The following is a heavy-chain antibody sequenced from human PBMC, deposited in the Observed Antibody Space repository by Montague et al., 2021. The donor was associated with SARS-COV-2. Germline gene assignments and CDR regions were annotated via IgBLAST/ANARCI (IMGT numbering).Heavy chain of an antibody. D-gene: IGHD2-15*01. CDR1: GYSISSGYY. Sequence: SETLSLTCTVSGYSISSGYYWGWIRQPPGKGLEWIGSIYHSGSTYYNPSLKSRVTISVDTSKNQFSLKLSSVTAADTAVYYCARERRYCSGCSCYSGWFDPWGQGTLVTVSS. CDR2: IYHSGST. CDR3: ARERRYCSGCSCYSGWFDP. V-gene: IGHV4-38-2*02. J-gene: IGHJ5*02.